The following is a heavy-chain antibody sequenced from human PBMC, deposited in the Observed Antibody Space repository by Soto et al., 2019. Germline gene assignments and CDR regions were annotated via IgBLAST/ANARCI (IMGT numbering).Heavy chain of an antibody. J-gene: IGHJ5*02. CDR2: ISFDGSKK. Sequence: GGSLRLSCAASGFTFHTYGIHWVRQAPGKGLEWVAVISFDGSKKYYADSVKGRFTISRDNSQNTLYLQMNSLRVEDTAVYYCAKGNSMEVAGILDPWGQGILVTVSS. CDR3: AKGNSMEVAGILDP. V-gene: IGHV3-30*18. CDR1: GFTFHTYG. D-gene: IGHD6-19*01.